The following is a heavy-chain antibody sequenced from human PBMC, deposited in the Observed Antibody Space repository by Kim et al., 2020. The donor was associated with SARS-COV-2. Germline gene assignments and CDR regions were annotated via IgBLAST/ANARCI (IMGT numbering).Heavy chain of an antibody. J-gene: IGHJ6*02. CDR1: GYTFTSYY. Sequence: ASVKVSCKASGYTFTSYYMHWVRQAPGQGLEWMGIINPSGGSTSYAQKFQGRVTMTRDTSTSKVYMELSSLRSEDTAVYYCARDMSAYYYDSSGYYYGMDVWGQGTTVTVSS. CDR3: ARDMSAYYYDSSGYYYGMDV. CDR2: INPSGGST. D-gene: IGHD3-22*01. V-gene: IGHV1-46*01.